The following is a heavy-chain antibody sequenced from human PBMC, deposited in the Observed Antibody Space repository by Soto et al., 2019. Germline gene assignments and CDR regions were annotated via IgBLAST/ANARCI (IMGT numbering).Heavy chain of an antibody. V-gene: IGHV3-11*05. CDR1: GFTFSDYY. J-gene: IGHJ6*02. D-gene: IGHD6-6*01. CDR3: AKDMGYSSSSPPPYYYYYGMDV. CDR2: ISSSSSYT. Sequence: LRLSCAASGFTFSDYYMSWIRQAPGNGLEWVSYISSSSSYTNYADSVKGRFTISRDNAKNSLYLQMNSLRAEDTALYYCAKDMGYSSSSPPPYYYYYGMDVWGQGTTVTVSS.